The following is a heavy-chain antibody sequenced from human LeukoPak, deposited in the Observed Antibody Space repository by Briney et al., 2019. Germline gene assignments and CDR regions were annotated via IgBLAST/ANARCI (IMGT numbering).Heavy chain of an antibody. CDR3: ARGAPENSAHWFDP. Sequence: KPSETLSLTCTVSGGSISTYYWSWIRQPPGKGLEWIGYIYYSGSTNYNPSLKSRVTISIKTSKNQFSLRLSSVTAADTAVYYCARGAPENSAHWFDPWGQGTLVTVSS. CDR2: IYYSGST. CDR1: GGSISTYY. D-gene: IGHD2/OR15-2a*01. V-gene: IGHV4-59*01. J-gene: IGHJ5*02.